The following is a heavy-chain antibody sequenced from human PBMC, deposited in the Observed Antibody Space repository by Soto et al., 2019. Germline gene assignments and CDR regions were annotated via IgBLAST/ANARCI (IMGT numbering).Heavy chain of an antibody. CDR2: ISNSGRTL. J-gene: IGHJ5*02. D-gene: IGHD5-12*01. V-gene: IGHV3-11*01. CDR3: AKDPSGRLENSGYPPGFWFDP. CDR1: GFTFSDYY. Sequence: GGSLRLSCAASGFTFSDYYMSWIRQAPGKGLEWVSYISNSGRTLYYADSMKGRFTISRDNARNSLFLQMNSLRSDDTAVYYCAKDPSGRLENSGYPPGFWFDPWGQGTLVTVSS.